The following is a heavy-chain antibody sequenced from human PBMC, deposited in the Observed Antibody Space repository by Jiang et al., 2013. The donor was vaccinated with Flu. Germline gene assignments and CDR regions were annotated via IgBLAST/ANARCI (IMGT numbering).Heavy chain of an antibody. J-gene: IGHJ6*02. V-gene: IGHV6-1*01. CDR1: GDSVSSNSAA. CDR2: TYYRSKWYN. D-gene: IGHD6-19*01. CDR3: ARTPIAVAGTEYYYYGMDV. Sequence: QTLSLTCAISGDSVSSNSAAWNWIRQSPSRGLEWLGRTYYRSKWYNDYAVSVKSRITINPDTSKNQFSLQLNSVTPEDTAVYYCARTPIAVAGTEYYYYGMDVWGQGTTVTVSS.